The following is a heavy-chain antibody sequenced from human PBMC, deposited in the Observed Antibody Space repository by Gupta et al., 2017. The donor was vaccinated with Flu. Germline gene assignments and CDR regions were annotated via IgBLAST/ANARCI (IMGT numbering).Heavy chain of an antibody. V-gene: IGHV3-23*01. Sequence: EVQLLESGGGLVQPGGSLRLSCAASGFTFSSYAMSWVRQAPGQGLEWVSAISGSGGSTYYADSVKGRFTISRDNSKNTLYLQMNSLRAEDTAVYYCATHGANIVVVVAAIGSLYNPSKGYWSWFDPWGQGTLVTVSS. CDR3: ATHGANIVVVVAAIGSLYNPSKGYWSWFDP. D-gene: IGHD2-15*01. CDR2: ISGSGGST. CDR1: GFTFSSYA. J-gene: IGHJ5*02.